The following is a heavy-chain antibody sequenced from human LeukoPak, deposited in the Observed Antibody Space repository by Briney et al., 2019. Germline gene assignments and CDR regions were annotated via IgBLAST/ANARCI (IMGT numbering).Heavy chain of an antibody. CDR3: TTHFGSGGYYNIFGY. D-gene: IGHD3-10*01. Sequence: GGSLRLSCAASGFTFSNAWMSWVRQAPGKGLEWVGRIKSKTDGGATDYAAPVKGRFTVSRDDSKDTLFFQMNSLKAEDTAVYYCTTHFGSGGYYNIFGYWGQGTLVTVSS. CDR1: GFTFSNAW. V-gene: IGHV3-15*01. CDR2: IKSKTDGGAT. J-gene: IGHJ4*02.